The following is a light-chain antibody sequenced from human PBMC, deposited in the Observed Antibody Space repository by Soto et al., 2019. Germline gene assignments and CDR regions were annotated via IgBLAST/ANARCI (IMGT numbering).Light chain of an antibody. Sequence: DVQMTQSPSSLSASVGDIVTITCRASQTINTYLHWYQQKPGKAPKLLIYAASSLKNGVPSRFSGSGSGTDFTLPISNLQPEDFATYYCQQSYSTFKTFGQGTKVESK. CDR1: QTINTY. CDR2: AAS. J-gene: IGKJ1*01. CDR3: QQSYSTFKT. V-gene: IGKV1-39*01.